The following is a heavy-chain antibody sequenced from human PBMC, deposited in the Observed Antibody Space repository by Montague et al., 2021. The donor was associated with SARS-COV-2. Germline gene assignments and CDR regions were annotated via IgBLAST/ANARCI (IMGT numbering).Heavy chain of an antibody. J-gene: IGHJ6*02. CDR3: ARIPTLRYFDWSIISVHLPGYDYFCGMDV. V-gene: IGHV2-70*01. D-gene: IGHD3-9*01. Sequence: PALVKPTQTLTLTCTFSGFSLSTSGMCVSWIRQPPGKALEWLALIDWDXDKYYSTSLKTRLTISKDTSKNQVVLTLTHMDPVDTATYYCARIPTLRYFDWSIISVHLPGYDYFCGMDVWGQGTTVTVSS. CDR1: GFSLSTSGMC. CDR2: IDWDXDK.